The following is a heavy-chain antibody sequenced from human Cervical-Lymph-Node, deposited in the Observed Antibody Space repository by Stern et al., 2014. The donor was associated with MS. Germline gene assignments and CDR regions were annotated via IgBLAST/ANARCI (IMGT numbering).Heavy chain of an antibody. V-gene: IGHV7-4-1*02. J-gene: IGHJ4*02. CDR3: ARTDSSGYILDY. CDR2: INTNTANP. CDR1: GYTFTSNA. Sequence: QMQLVQSGSELKKPGASVKVSCKASGYTFTSNAMNWVRQASGQSLEWLGWINTNTANPTYARVFRGRFGFSLDTSVSTAYLQISSLKAEDTAVYYCARTDSSGYILDYWGPGTLVTVSS. D-gene: IGHD3-22*01.